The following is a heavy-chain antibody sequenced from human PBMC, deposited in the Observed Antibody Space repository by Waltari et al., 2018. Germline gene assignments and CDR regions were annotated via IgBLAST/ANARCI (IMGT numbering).Heavy chain of an antibody. Sequence: QVQLQQWGAGLLKPSETLSLTCAVYGGSFSGYYWSWIRQPPGKGLEWIGELNHSGSTNYNPSRKSRVTISVDTSKNQFSLKLSSGSAADTAVYYCARAWISLILGATSAFDIWGQGTMVTVS. D-gene: IGHD1-26*01. CDR2: LNHSGST. CDR1: GGSFSGYY. CDR3: ARAWISLILGATSAFDI. V-gene: IGHV4-34*01. J-gene: IGHJ3*02.